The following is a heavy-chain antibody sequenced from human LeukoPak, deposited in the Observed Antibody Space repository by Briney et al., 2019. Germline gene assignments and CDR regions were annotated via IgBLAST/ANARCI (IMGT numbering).Heavy chain of an antibody. CDR1: GFSFSNFG. CDR3: AKDIKGTDYYYGMDV. V-gene: IGHV3-30*18. D-gene: IGHD1-1*01. Sequence: GGSLRLSCAASGFSFSNFGMHWVRQAPGKGLEWVAVISHDGSNKYYADSVKGRFTISRDNSKNTMYLQMNSLRAEDTAVYYCAKDIKGTDYYYGMDVWGQGTTVTVSS. CDR2: ISHDGSNK. J-gene: IGHJ6*02.